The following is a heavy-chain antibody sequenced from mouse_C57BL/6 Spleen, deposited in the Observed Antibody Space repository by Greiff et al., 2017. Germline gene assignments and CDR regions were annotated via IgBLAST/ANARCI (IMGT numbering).Heavy chain of an antibody. CDR2: IHPNSGST. V-gene: IGHV1-64*01. J-gene: IGHJ2*01. D-gene: IGHD1-1*01. Sequence: QVQLQQPGAELVKPGASVKLSCKASGYTFTSYWMHWVKQRPGQGLEWIGMIHPNSGSTNYNEKFKSKATLTVDKSSSTAYMQLSSLTSEDSAVYYCARGIIYYGSSYYFDYWGQGTTLTVSS. CDR1: GYTFTSYW. CDR3: ARGIIYYGSSYYFDY.